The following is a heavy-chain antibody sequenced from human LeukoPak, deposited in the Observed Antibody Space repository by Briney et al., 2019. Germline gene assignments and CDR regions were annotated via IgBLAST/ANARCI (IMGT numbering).Heavy chain of an antibody. Sequence: GGSLRLSCAASGFTFSNYAMSWVRQAPGKGLAWVSTISGSGGGTYYADSVKGRFTISRDNSKNTLYMQINNLRADDTAIYYWAKRVADTGDLYYYWGQGTLVTVSS. D-gene: IGHD6-19*01. CDR1: GFTFSNYA. CDR2: ISGSGGGT. CDR3: AKRVADTGDLYYY. V-gene: IGHV3-23*01. J-gene: IGHJ4*02.